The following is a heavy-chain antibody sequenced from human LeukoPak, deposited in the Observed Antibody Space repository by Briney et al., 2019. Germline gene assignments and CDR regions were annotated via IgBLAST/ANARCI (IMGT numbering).Heavy chain of an antibody. CDR2: ISSNGGST. CDR3: VKSDRPDYAEFGLGS. CDR1: GFTFSTHA. V-gene: IGHV3-64D*06. D-gene: IGHD4-17*01. J-gene: IGHJ5*02. Sequence: GGSLRLSCSASGFTFSTHAMYWVRQAPGKGLEYVSGISSNGGSTNYADSVKGRFTISRDNSKNTLYLQMSSLRAEDTAVYYCVKSDRPDYAEFGLGSWGQGTLVTVSS.